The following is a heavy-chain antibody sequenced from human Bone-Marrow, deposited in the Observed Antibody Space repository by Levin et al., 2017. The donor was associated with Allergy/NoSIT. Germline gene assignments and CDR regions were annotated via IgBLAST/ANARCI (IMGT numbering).Heavy chain of an antibody. J-gene: IGHJ4*02. V-gene: IGHV4-4*02. CDR3: ARGFLSSGWQYYFDL. CDR2: IYHRGNT. Sequence: PSETLSLTCAVSGDSISSHHYWNWVRQPPGKGLEWIGEIYHRGNTNYNPSLKSRLAISVDNSKNQFSLRLTSATAADTAIYYCARGFLSSGWQYYFDLWGQGALVTVSS. D-gene: IGHD6-19*01. CDR1: GDSISSHHY.